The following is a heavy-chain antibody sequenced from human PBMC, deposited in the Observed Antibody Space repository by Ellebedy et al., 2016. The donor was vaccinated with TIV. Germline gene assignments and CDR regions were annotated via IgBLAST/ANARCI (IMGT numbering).Heavy chain of an antibody. CDR1: GGSTSSYY. CDR3: ARVVWRQAVSYPFDI. V-gene: IGHV4-59*01. Sequence: MPSETLSLPCTVPGGSTSSYYWSWIRQPPGKGLEWISYISYSGSTNYNPSLKSRVTISVDKSKNQFSLRLNSVTAADTAVEYCARVVWRQAVSYPFDIWGQGTMVTVSS. D-gene: IGHD2-8*02. J-gene: IGHJ3*02. CDR2: ISYSGST.